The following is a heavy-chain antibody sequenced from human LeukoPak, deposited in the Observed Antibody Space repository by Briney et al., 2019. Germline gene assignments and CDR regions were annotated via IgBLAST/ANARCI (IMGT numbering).Heavy chain of an antibody. CDR2: TYYSGGT. CDR3: ARALPIGRRSDAFDI. D-gene: IGHD2/OR15-2a*01. Sequence: SETLSLTCTVSGGSITSYYWSWIRQPPGKALECIGYTYYSGGTNYNPSLRSRVTISVDTSKHQFSLRLSSVTAADTAVYFCARALPIGRRSDAFDIWGQGTMVTVSS. V-gene: IGHV4-59*01. J-gene: IGHJ3*02. CDR1: GGSITSYY.